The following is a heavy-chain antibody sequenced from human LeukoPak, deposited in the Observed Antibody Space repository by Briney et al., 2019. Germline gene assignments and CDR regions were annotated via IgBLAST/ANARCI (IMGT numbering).Heavy chain of an antibody. CDR2: IKQDGSEK. D-gene: IGHD2-15*01. J-gene: IGHJ5*02. CDR3: AREAVVAATFWFDP. CDR1: GFTFSSYW. V-gene: IGHV3-7*03. Sequence: PGGSLRLSCAASGFTFSSYWMSWVRQAPGKGLEWVANIKQDGSEKYYVDSVKGRFTISRDNAKNSLYLQMNSLRAEDTAVYYCAREAVVAATFWFDPWGQGTLVTVSS.